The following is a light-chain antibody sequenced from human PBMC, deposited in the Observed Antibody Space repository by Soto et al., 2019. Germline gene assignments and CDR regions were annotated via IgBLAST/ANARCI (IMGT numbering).Light chain of an antibody. CDR2: AAS. V-gene: IGKV1-39*01. CDR3: QQTYSIVFT. Sequence: DIQMTQSPSTLSASLGDRATLTCRASQTISSSYLNWYQQRPGKAPNLLIYAASSLHTGVPSRFSGSGSGTHFTLTISSLQPEDCATYYCQQTYSIVFTFGTGTKVDIK. J-gene: IGKJ3*01. CDR1: QTISSSY.